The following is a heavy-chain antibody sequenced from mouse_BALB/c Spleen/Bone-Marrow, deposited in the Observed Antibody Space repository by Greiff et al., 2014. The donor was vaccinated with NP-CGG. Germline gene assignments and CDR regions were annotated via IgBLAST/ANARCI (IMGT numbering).Heavy chain of an antibody. CDR1: GFTFSSFG. V-gene: IGHV5-17*02. J-gene: IGHJ2*01. CDR2: ISSGSSTI. CDR3: ARYYWGCSYYFDY. Sequence: EVKLQESGGGLVQPGGSRKLSCAASGFTFSSFGMHWVRQAPEKRLEWVAYISSGSSTIYYADTVKGRFTISRDNPKNTLFLQMTSLRSEDTAMYYCARYYWGCSYYFDYWGQGTTLTVSS. D-gene: IGHD1-1*01.